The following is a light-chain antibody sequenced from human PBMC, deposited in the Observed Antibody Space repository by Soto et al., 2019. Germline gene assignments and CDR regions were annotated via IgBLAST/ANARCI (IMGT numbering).Light chain of an antibody. CDR3: QQFNSYPRT. CDR2: AAS. V-gene: IGKV1-9*01. CDR1: QGINSY. J-gene: IGKJ1*01. Sequence: DIHLTQSPSFLSASVVDRVTIPCRASQGINSYLAWYQQKPGKAPKLLIYAASTLQSGVPSRFSGSGSGTEFTLTISSLQPEDFATYYCQQFNSYPRTFGQGTKVDI.